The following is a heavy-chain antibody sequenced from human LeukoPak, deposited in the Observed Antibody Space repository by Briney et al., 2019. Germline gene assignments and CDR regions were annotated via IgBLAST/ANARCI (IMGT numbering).Heavy chain of an antibody. D-gene: IGHD2-2*01. CDR3: TTGMPPYFDS. J-gene: IGHJ4*02. CDR1: GFSFSNAW. Sequence: PGGSLRLSCEASGFSFSNAWMSWVRQAPGKGLEWVGRIRTKAEGGTTDYAAPVKGRFTISGDDSKNTLYLQMNSLKTEDTAVYYCTTGMPPYFDSWGQGTLVTVSS. CDR2: IRTKAEGGTT. V-gene: IGHV3-15*01.